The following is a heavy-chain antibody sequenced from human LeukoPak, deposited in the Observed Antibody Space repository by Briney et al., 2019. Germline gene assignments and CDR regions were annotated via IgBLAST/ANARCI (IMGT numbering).Heavy chain of an antibody. CDR3: ARGSSNHFDF. Sequence: GESLKISFVGSGYSFPRHYIAWVRQMPGKGLEWMGIIYPGDSDTTYRPSFQGQVTISAHTSINTAYVQWSSLKAPHPAIYYCARGSSNHFDFWGQGTLVTVSS. CDR1: GYSFPRHY. J-gene: IGHJ4*02. V-gene: IGHV5-51*01. CDR2: IYPGDSDT.